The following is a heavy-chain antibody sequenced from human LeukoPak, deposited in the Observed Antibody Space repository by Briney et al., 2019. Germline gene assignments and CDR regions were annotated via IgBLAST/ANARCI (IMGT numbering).Heavy chain of an antibody. CDR2: ISGGSTI. CDR3: ASILGYCSSTSCYAFDY. J-gene: IGHJ4*02. Sequence: PGGSLRLSCAASGFTFSDYYMSWIRQAPGKGLEWVSYISGGSTIYYADSVKGRFTISRDNAKNSLYLQMNSLRAEDTAVYYCASILGYCSSTSCYAFDYWGQGTLATVSS. D-gene: IGHD2-2*01. CDR1: GFTFSDYY. V-gene: IGHV3-11*04.